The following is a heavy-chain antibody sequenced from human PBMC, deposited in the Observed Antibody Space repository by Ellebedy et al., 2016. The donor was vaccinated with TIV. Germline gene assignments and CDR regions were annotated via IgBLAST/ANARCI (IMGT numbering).Heavy chain of an antibody. CDR2: IYYSGST. V-gene: IGHV4-39*01. D-gene: IGHD3-16*01. J-gene: IGHJ2*01. CDR3: ARNLLIITFDKWYSDL. Sequence: SETLSLTCTVSSDSISSYPWGWIRQPPGKGLEWIGSIYYSGSTDYNPSLKSRVTISVDTSKNQFSLKLSSVTAADTAVYYCARNLLIITFDKWYSDLWGRGTLVTVSS. CDR1: SDSISSYP.